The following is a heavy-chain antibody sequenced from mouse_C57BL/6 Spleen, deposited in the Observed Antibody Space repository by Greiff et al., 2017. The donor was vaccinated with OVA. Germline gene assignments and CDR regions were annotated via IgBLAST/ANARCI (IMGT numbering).Heavy chain of an antibody. V-gene: IGHV1-69*01. D-gene: IGHD3-2*02. CDR3: ARQTAQATLDY. CDR2: IDPSDSYT. Sequence: QVQLQQPGAELVMPGASVKLSCKASGYTFTSYWMHWVKQRPGQGLEWIGEIDPSDSYTNYNQKFKGKSTLTVDKSSSTAYMQLSSLTSEDAAVYYCARQTAQATLDYWGQGTTLTVSS. J-gene: IGHJ2*01. CDR1: GYTFTSYW.